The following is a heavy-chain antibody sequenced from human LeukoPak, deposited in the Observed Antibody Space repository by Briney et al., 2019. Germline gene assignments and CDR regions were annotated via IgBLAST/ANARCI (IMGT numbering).Heavy chain of an antibody. CDR1: GYTFTGYY. V-gene: IGHV1-2*02. Sequence: GASVKVSCTASGYTFTGYYMHWVRQAPGQGLEWMGWINPNSGGTNYAQKFQGRVTMTRDTSISTAYMELSRLRSDDTAVYYCARGANIVPAAIQPRGLDYWGQGTLVTVSS. D-gene: IGHD2-2*02. CDR2: INPNSGGT. J-gene: IGHJ4*02. CDR3: ARGANIVPAAIQPRGLDY.